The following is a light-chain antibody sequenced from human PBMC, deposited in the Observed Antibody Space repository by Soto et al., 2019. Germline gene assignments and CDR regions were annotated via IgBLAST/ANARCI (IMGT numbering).Light chain of an antibody. J-gene: IGKJ1*01. CDR2: KAS. V-gene: IGKV1-5*03. Sequence: DIQMTQSPSTLSASVIDRATITCRASQSIGSWLAWYQQKPGKAPKLLIYKASSLESWVPSRFSGSGSGTIFTLTISRLQPEDFATYYCQQYNTYWTFGQGTKVDIK. CDR1: QSIGSW. CDR3: QQYNTYWT.